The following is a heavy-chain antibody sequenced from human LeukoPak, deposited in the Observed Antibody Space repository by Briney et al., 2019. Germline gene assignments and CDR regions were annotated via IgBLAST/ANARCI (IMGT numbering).Heavy chain of an antibody. Sequence: GGSLRLSCAASGSTFSSYAMHWVRQAPGKGLEYVSAISSNGGSTYYANSVKGRFTISRDNSKNTLYLQMGSLRAEDMAVYYCARDWGAYGSGSYYPPAYWGQGTLVTVSS. J-gene: IGHJ4*02. D-gene: IGHD3-10*01. CDR2: ISSNGGST. CDR1: GSTFSSYA. CDR3: ARDWGAYGSGSYYPPAY. V-gene: IGHV3-64*01.